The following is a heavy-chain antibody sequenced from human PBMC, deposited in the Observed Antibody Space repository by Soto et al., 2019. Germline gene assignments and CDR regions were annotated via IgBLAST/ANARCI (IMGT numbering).Heavy chain of an antibody. D-gene: IGHD3-3*01. V-gene: IGHV4-59*01. J-gene: IGHJ6*03. Sequence: PSETLSLTCTVSGGSISSYYWSWIRQPPGKGLEWIGYIYYSGSTNYNPSLKSRVTISVDTSKNQFSLKLSSVTAADTAVYYCAREGDHWSGYPQGAYYYMDVWGKGTTVTVSS. CDR2: IYYSGST. CDR3: AREGDHWSGYPQGAYYYMDV. CDR1: GGSISSYY.